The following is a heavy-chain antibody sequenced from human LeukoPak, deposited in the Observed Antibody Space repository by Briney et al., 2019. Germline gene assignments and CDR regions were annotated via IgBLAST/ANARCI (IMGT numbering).Heavy chain of an antibody. CDR1: GGSISSSSYY. CDR2: IYYSGST. V-gene: IGHV4-61*05. D-gene: IGHD6-13*01. J-gene: IGHJ4*02. CDR3: ARTYSSSWSVHFDY. Sequence: SETLSLTCTVSGGSISSSSYYWSWIRQPPGKGLEWIGYIYYSGSTNYNPSLKSRVTISVDTSKNQFSLKLSSVTAADTAVYYCARTYSSSWSVHFDYWGQGTLVTVSS.